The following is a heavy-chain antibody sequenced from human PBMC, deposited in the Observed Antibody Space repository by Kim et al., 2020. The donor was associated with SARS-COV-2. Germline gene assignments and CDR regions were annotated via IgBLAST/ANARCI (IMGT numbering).Heavy chain of an antibody. Sequence: ASVKVSCKASGYTFTSYGISWVRQAPGQGLEWMGWISAYNGNTNYAQKLQGRVTMTTDTSTSTAYMELRSLRSDDTAVYYCARFRRGSYLLDWYFDLWGRGTLVTVSS. CDR1: GYTFTSYG. CDR3: ARFRRGSYLLDWYFDL. D-gene: IGHD1-26*01. CDR2: ISAYNGNT. J-gene: IGHJ2*01. V-gene: IGHV1-18*01.